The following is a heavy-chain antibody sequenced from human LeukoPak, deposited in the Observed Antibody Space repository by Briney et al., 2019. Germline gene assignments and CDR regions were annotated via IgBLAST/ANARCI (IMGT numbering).Heavy chain of an antibody. CDR3: ARGRGGNVVRGYLDY. Sequence: GASVKVSCKASGYTFTNYDIMWVRQATGQGPEWMGWMNSNSGNTGYAQKFQGRVTMTRDTSINTAYMELHSLTSEDTAVYYCARGRGGNVVRGYLDYWGQGTLVTVSS. J-gene: IGHJ4*02. CDR1: GYTFTNYD. V-gene: IGHV1-8*01. CDR2: MNSNSGNT. D-gene: IGHD3-10*01.